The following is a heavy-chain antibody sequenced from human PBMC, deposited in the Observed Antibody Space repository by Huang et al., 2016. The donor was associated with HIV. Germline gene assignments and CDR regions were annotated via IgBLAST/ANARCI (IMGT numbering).Heavy chain of an antibody. J-gene: IGHJ4*02. CDR2: IYSGGNT. Sequence: EVQLVESGGGLIQPGGSLRLSCAASGFTVSTNYMTWVRQAPGKGLECVSLIYSGGNTYYADSVKGRFTISRDDSENTLYLHMTSLRAGDTAVYYCAKEGDTGAALGYWGQGTLVTVS. CDR1: GFTVSTNY. V-gene: IGHV3-53*01. D-gene: IGHD2-8*02. CDR3: AKEGDTGAALGY.